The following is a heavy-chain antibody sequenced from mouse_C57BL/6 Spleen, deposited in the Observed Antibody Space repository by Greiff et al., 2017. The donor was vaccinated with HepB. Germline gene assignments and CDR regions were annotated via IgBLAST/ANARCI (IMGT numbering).Heavy chain of an antibody. CDR1: GFTFSDYG. CDR3: ARNYGSSLWDY. D-gene: IGHD1-1*01. Sequence: EVKLVESGGGLVKPGGSLKLSCAASGFTFSDYGMHWVRQAPEKGLEWVAYISSGSSTIYYADTVKGRFTISRDNAKNTLFLQMTSLRSEDTAMYYCARNYGSSLWDYWGQGTSVTVSS. J-gene: IGHJ4*01. V-gene: IGHV5-17*01. CDR2: ISSGSSTI.